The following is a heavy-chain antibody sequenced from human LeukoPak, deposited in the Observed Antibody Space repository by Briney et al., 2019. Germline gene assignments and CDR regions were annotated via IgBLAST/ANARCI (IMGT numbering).Heavy chain of an antibody. CDR1: GYTFTSYG. J-gene: IGHJ4*02. V-gene: IGHV1-18*01. CDR2: ISAYNGNT. CDR3: ARVVDYYDRSGYPYYFDY. Sequence: GASVKVSCKASGYTFTSYGISWVRQAPGQGLEWMGWISAYNGNTNYAQKLQGRVTMTTDTSTSTAYMELRSLRSDDTAVYYCARVVDYYDRSGYPYYFDYWGQGTLVTVSS. D-gene: IGHD3-22*01.